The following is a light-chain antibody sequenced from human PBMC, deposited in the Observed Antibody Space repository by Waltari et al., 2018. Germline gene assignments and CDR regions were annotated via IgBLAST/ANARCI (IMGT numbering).Light chain of an antibody. J-gene: IGLJ3*02. CDR3: LLTFGGAGGDRV. V-gene: IGLV7-46*01. Sequence: QAVVTQEPSLTVSPGGTVTLTCGSSTGPVASGHYPYWFQQKPGQAPKTLIFDTNLKPSWTPARFSGSLLGGKAALTLWGAQPEDEADYSCLLTFGGAGGDRVFGGGTRLTVL. CDR2: DTN. CDR1: TGPVASGHY.